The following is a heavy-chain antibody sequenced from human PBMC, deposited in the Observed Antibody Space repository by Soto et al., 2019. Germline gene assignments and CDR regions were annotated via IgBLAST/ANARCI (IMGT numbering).Heavy chain of an antibody. CDR1: GGTFSSYA. J-gene: IGHJ6*02. CDR2: IIPIFGTA. D-gene: IGHD6-13*01. V-gene: IGHV1-69*13. Sequence: SVKVSCKASGGTFSSYAISWVRQAPGQGLEWMGGIIPIFGTANYAQKFQGRVTITADESTSTAYMELSSLRSEDTAVYYCARDGGSSSPYYYYGRAVWGQGTRAPSP. CDR3: ARDGGSSSPYYYYGRAV.